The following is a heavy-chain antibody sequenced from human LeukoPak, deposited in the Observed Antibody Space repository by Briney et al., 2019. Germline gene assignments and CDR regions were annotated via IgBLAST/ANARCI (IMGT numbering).Heavy chain of an antibody. D-gene: IGHD1-26*01. J-gene: IGHJ3*02. CDR2: IYHSGSI. CDR1: GYSISSGYY. Sequence: SETLSLTCTVSGYSISSGYYWGWIRQPPGKGLEWIGSIYHSGSIYYNPSLKSRVTISVDTSKNQFSLKLSSVTAADTAVYYCARTLGATTENAFDIWGQGTMVTVSS. V-gene: IGHV4-38-2*02. CDR3: ARTLGATTENAFDI.